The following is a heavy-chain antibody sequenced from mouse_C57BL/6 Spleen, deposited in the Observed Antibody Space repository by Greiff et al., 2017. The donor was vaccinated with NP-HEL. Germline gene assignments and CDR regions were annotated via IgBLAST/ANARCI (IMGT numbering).Heavy chain of an antibody. CDR1: GYTFTSYW. Sequence: VQLQQPGTELVKPGASVKLSCKASGYTFTSYWMHWVKQRPGQGLEWIGNINPSNGGTNYNEKFKSKATLTVDKSSSTAYMQLSSLTSEDSAVYYCAREPYYYGSSPAWFAYWGQGTLVTVSA. V-gene: IGHV1-53*01. J-gene: IGHJ3*01. D-gene: IGHD1-1*01. CDR2: INPSNGGT. CDR3: AREPYYYGSSPAWFAY.